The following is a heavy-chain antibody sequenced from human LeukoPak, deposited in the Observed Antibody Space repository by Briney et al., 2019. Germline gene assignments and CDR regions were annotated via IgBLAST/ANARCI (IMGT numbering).Heavy chain of an antibody. V-gene: IGHV3-7*01. CDR1: GFSFSNYW. CDR3: ARDPVEWELLLDY. Sequence: PGGSLRLSCAASGFSFSNYWMGWVRQASGKRPEWVANMNIDGSERYYADSVKGRFTISRDNARNSVFLQMSGLRVEDTAVYYCARDPVEWELLLDYWGQGTLVTVSS. CDR2: MNIDGSER. D-gene: IGHD1-26*01. J-gene: IGHJ4*02.